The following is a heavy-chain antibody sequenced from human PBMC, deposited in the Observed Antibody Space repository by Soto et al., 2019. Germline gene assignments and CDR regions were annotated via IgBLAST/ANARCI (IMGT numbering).Heavy chain of an antibody. CDR3: ARFNDYGDYALDP. Sequence: SETLSLTCTVSGGSISSGGYYWSWIRQHPGKGLEWIGYIYYSGSTYYNPSLKSRVTISVDTSKNQFSLKLSSVTAADTDVYYCARFNDYGDYALDPWGQGTLVTVSS. CDR2: IYYSGST. D-gene: IGHD4-17*01. CDR1: GGSISSGGYY. V-gene: IGHV4-31*03. J-gene: IGHJ5*02.